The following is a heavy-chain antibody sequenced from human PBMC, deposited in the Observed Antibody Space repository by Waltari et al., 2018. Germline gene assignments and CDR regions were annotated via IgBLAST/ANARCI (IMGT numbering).Heavy chain of an antibody. CDR1: GGSISSYY. Sequence: QVQLQESGPGLVKPSETLSLTCTVSGGSISSYYWSWIRQPAGKGLEWIGRIYTSGSTNYNPSLKSRVTMSVDTSKNQFSLKLSSVTAADTAVYYCARDIWWELRGNYYYGMDVWGQGTTVTVSS. D-gene: IGHD1-26*01. J-gene: IGHJ6*02. V-gene: IGHV4-4*07. CDR2: IYTSGST. CDR3: ARDIWWELRGNYYYGMDV.